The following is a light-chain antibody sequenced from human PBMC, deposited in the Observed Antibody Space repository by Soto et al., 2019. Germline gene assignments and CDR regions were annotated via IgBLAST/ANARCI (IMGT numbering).Light chain of an antibody. CDR3: SSYTSKNTLV. J-gene: IGLJ3*02. V-gene: IGLV2-14*01. CDR2: EVS. Sequence: QSSLTQPASVSGSPGQSITISCTGTSSDVGGYNYVSWYQQHPGKAPKLMIYEVSHRPSGVSNRLSGSKSANTASLTISGLQAEDEADYYCSSYTSKNTLVFGGGTKLTVL. CDR1: SSDVGGYNY.